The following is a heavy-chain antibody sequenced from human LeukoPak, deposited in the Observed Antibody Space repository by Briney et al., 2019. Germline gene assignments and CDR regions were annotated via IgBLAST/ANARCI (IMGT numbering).Heavy chain of an antibody. CDR1: GFSFSSYS. CDR3: ARRAGAYSHPYDY. D-gene: IGHD4/OR15-4a*01. CDR2: ISTTSGNI. V-gene: IGHV3-21*04. Sequence: PGGSLRLSCAASGFSFSSYSMNWVRQAPGKGLEWVAAISTTSGNIYYADSVKGRFTISRDNSKNTLYLQMNSLRAEDTAVYYCARRAGAYSHPYDYWGQGTLVTVSS. J-gene: IGHJ4*02.